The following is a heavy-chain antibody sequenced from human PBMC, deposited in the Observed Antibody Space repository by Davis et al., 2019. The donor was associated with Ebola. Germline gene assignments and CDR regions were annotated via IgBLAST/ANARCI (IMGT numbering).Heavy chain of an antibody. CDR1: GFTFSSYW. CDR2: IKQDGSEK. V-gene: IGHV3-7*03. D-gene: IGHD3-22*01. J-gene: IGHJ5*02. CDR3: ARDLSDSSGYYH. Sequence: GESLKISCAASGFTFSSYWMSWVRQAPGKGLEWVANIKQDGSEKYYVDSVKGRFTISRDNAKNSLYLQMNSLRAEDTAVYYCARDLSDSSGYYHWGQGTLVTVSS.